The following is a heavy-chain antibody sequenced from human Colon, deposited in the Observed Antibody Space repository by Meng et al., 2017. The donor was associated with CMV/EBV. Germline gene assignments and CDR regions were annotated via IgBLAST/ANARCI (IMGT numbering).Heavy chain of an antibody. V-gene: IGHV1-18*01. Sequence: QVRLVQSGGEVPKPRASVKDSCKAYGYTFTNYALSWVRQAPGQGLEWLGWISPYSGNTQYVEKLQGRVAMTADASTNTAYLELRSLRSDDTAIYYCTRDRVDDRSGYFGDHWGQGTLVTVSS. CDR2: ISPYSGNT. J-gene: IGHJ4*02. CDR3: TRDRVDDRSGYFGDH. CDR1: GYTFTNYA. D-gene: IGHD3-22*01.